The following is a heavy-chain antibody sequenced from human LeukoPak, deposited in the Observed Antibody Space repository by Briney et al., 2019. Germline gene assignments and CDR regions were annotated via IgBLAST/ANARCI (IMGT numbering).Heavy chain of an antibody. CDR1: GFTFSSYA. CDR3: AKDGEGFHVENWFDP. CDR2: ISGSGGST. D-gene: IGHD2-21*01. V-gene: IGHV3-23*01. Sequence: GGSLRLSCAASGFTFSSYAMSWVRQAPGKGLEWVSAISGSGGSTYYADSVKGRFTISRDSSKNTLYLQMNSLRAEDTAVYYCAKDGEGFHVENWFDPWGQGTLVTVSS. J-gene: IGHJ5*02.